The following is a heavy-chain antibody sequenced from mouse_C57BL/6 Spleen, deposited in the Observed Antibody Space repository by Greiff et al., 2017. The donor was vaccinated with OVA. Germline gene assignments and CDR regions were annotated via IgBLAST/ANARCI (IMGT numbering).Heavy chain of an antibody. CDR1: GFTFSSYA. CDR2: ISDGGSYT. Sequence: DVHLVESGGGLVKPGGSLKLSCAASGFTFSSYAMSWVRQTPEKRLEWVATISDGGSYTYYPDNVKGRFTISRDNAKNNLYLQMSHLKSEDTAMYYCASLPGNYFDYWGQGTTLTVSS. J-gene: IGHJ2*01. V-gene: IGHV5-4*01. CDR3: ASLPGNYFDY.